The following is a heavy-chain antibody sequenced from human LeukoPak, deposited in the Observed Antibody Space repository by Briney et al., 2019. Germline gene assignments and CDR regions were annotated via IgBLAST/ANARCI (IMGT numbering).Heavy chain of an antibody. V-gene: IGHV3-49*04. J-gene: IGHJ4*02. Sequence: GGSLRLSCTASGFTFGDYAMSWVRQAPGKGLEWVGFIRSKAYGGTTEYAASVKGRFTISREDSNSVAYVQMNRLKTEDTAVYYCTARRGGSRLDYWGQGTLVTVSS. CDR3: TARRGGSRLDY. CDR2: IRSKAYGGTT. D-gene: IGHD1-26*01. CDR1: GFTFGDYA.